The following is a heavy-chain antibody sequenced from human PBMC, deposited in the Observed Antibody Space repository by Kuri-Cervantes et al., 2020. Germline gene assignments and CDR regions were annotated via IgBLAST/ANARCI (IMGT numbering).Heavy chain of an antibody. Sequence: ASVKVSCKASGYTFTSYYMHWVRQAPGKGLEWMGGFDPEDGETIYAQKFQGRVTMTEDTSTDTAYMELSSLRSEDTAVYYCARDSDLYYYGSGSYFNWFDPWGQGTLVTVSS. J-gene: IGHJ5*02. V-gene: IGHV1-24*01. D-gene: IGHD3-10*01. CDR3: ARDSDLYYYGSGSYFNWFDP. CDR2: FDPEDGET. CDR1: GYTFTSYY.